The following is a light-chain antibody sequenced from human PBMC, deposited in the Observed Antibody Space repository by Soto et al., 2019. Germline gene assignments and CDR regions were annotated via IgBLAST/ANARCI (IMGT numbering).Light chain of an antibody. CDR1: SSNIGAGYD. CDR2: GNS. V-gene: IGLV1-40*01. Sequence: QAVVTQPPSVSGAPGQRVTISCTGSSSNIGAGYDVHWYQQLPVTAPKLLIYGNSNRPSGVPDRFSGSKSGTSASLAITGLQDEDEDDYYCQYYDSSLSVVFGGGTKLTVL. CDR3: QYYDSSLSVV. J-gene: IGLJ3*02.